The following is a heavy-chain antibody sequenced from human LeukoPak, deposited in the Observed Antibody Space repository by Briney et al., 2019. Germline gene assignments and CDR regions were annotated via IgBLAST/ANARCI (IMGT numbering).Heavy chain of an antibody. Sequence: PGGSLRLSCAASGFTFSSYWMSWVRQAPGKGLEWVANIKQDGSEKYYVDSVKGRFTISRDNAKNSLYLRMNSLRAEDTAVYYCARDPLPEYDFWSGYWVNDAFDIWGQGTMVTVSS. J-gene: IGHJ3*02. D-gene: IGHD3-3*01. CDR1: GFTFSSYW. CDR3: ARDPLPEYDFWSGYWVNDAFDI. CDR2: IKQDGSEK. V-gene: IGHV3-7*01.